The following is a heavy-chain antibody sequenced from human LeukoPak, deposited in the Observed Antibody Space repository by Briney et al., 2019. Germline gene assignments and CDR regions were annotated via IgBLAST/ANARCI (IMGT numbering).Heavy chain of an antibody. V-gene: IGHV1-46*01. D-gene: IGHD5-18*01. CDR1: GYTFTNYN. CDR2: INPSGGST. J-gene: IGHJ4*02. Sequence: ASVKVSCKASGYTFTNYNIHWVRQAPGQGLEWMGIINPSGGSTSYAQKFQGRVTMTRDTSTSTVYMELSSLISEDTAVYYCARYIYGYLHYWGQGTLVTVSS. CDR3: ARYIYGYLHY.